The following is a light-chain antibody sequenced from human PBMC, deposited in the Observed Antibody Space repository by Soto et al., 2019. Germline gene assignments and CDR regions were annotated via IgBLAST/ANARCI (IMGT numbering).Light chain of an antibody. CDR3: QCYGSSPLFT. CDR2: GTS. V-gene: IGKV3-20*01. Sequence: EMVLTQSPATLYLSPGERATLSCRASQSVSRYLAWYQQKPGQAPRLLIYGTSTRATGIPDRFSGSGSGTDFTLTISRLEPEDFAVYYCQCYGSSPLFTFGPGTKVDI. J-gene: IGKJ3*01. CDR1: QSVSRY.